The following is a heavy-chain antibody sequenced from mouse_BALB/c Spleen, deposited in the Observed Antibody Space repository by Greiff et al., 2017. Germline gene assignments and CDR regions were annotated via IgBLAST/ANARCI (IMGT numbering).Heavy chain of an antibody. Sequence: EVKLVESGGGLVKPGGSLKLSCAASGFTFSDYYMYWVCQTPEKRLEWVATISDGGSYTYYPDSVKGRFTISRDNAKNNLYLQMSSLKSEDTAMYYCARDRGNYAMDYWGQGTSVTVSS. CDR1: GFTFSDYY. J-gene: IGHJ4*01. CDR3: ARDRGNYAMDY. D-gene: IGHD1-1*02. V-gene: IGHV5-4*02. CDR2: ISDGGSYT.